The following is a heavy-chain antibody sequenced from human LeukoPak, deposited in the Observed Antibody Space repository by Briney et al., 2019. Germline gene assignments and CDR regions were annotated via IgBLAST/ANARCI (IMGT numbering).Heavy chain of an antibody. V-gene: IGHV4-59*01. D-gene: IGHD4-17*01. J-gene: IGHJ4*02. CDR3: ARGDGDYVSY. CDR1: GGSISSYY. CDR2: IYYSGST. Sequence: SETLSLTCTVSGGSISSYYWSWIRQPPGKGLEWIGYIYYSGSTNYNPSLKSRVTISVDTSKNRFSLKLSSVTAADTAVYYCARGDGDYVSYWGQGTLVTVSS.